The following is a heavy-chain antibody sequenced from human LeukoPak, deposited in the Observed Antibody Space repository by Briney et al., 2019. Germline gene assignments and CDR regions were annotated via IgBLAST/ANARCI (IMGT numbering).Heavy chain of an antibody. CDR1: GYTFANYE. V-gene: IGHV1-8*01. CDR2: MXPNSGKT. CDR3: AREVIPTDYYQLLYLRQHFDY. D-gene: IGHD2-2*02. J-gene: IGHJ4*02. Sequence: GASVXXXCXXXGYTFANYEINWVRQATGQGXXXLXWMXPNSGKTGYAKKFQGRVSITRDTSINTAYLELSSLRSEDMAVYYCAREVIPTDYYQLLYLRQHFDYWGQGTLVTVSS.